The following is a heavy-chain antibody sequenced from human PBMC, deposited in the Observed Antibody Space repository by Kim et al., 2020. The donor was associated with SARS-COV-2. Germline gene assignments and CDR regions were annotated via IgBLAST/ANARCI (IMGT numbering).Heavy chain of an antibody. Sequence: GGSLRLSCAASGFTFSSYGMHWVRQAPGKGLEWVAVIWYDGSNKYYADSVKGRFTISRDNSKNTLYLQMNSLRAEDTAVYYCASLAAAGPFATYYFDYWGQGTLVTVSS. J-gene: IGHJ4*02. V-gene: IGHV3-33*01. CDR3: ASLAAAGPFATYYFDY. CDR1: GFTFSSYG. CDR2: IWYDGSNK. D-gene: IGHD6-13*01.